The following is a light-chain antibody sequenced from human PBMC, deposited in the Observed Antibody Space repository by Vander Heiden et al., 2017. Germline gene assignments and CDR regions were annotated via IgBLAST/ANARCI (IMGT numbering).Light chain of an antibody. CDR1: QRISSY. CDR2: TAS. Sequence: DIQMTQSPSSLSADIGDRVTITCRASQRISSYLNWYQQKPGKAPNLLIYTASNLQSGVPSRFSGSGSGTDFTLTINSLQPEDFATYYCHQSYSTPYTFGQGTKLEIK. V-gene: IGKV1-39*01. J-gene: IGKJ2*01. CDR3: HQSYSTPYT.